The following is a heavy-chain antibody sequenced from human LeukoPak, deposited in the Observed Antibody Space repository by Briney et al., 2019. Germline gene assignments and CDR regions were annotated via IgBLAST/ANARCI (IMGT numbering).Heavy chain of an antibody. CDR2: ISTYNGHT. D-gene: IGHD3-22*01. CDR1: GYTFTSYG. J-gene: IGHJ5*02. V-gene: IGHV1-18*01. Sequence: RASVKVSCKASGYTFTSYGISWLRQAPGQGLEWMGWISTYNGHTNYAQKLQGRVTMTTDTSTSTAYMELRSLRSDDTAVYYCARDQYYDSKGWFDPWGQGTLVTVSS. CDR3: ARDQYYDSKGWFDP.